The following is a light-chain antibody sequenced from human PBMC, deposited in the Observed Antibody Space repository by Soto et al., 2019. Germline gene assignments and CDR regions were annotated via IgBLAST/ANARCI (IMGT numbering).Light chain of an antibody. CDR2: GAS. J-gene: IGKJ2*01. Sequence: EMVLTQSPATLSLSPGERATLSCRASQSVSSYLAWYQQKPGQAPRLLIYGASNRATGIPARFSGSGSGTDFTLTISSLQPEDFAVYYCQQHSNWPPYTFGQGTKLEIK. CDR3: QQHSNWPPYT. CDR1: QSVSSY. V-gene: IGKV3-11*01.